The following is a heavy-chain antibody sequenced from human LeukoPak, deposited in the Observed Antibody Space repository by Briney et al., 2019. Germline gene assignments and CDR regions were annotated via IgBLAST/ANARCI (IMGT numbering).Heavy chain of an antibody. CDR2: ISGSGRTT. Sequence: GGSLRLSCAASGFTFNSYNMDWVRQAPGKGLEWVSGISGSGRTTYYADSVKGRFTISRDNSKNTLYVQMNSLRAEDTAVYYCAKDRRELDVFDIWGQGTMVTVSS. CDR3: AKDRRELDVFDI. V-gene: IGHV3-23*01. J-gene: IGHJ3*02. CDR1: GFTFNSYN.